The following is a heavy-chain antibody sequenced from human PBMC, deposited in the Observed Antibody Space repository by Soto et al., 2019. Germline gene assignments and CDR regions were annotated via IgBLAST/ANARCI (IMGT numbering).Heavy chain of an antibody. Sequence: PGWSLRLSCAASGFTFSDYYMSWIRQAPGKGLEWVSCISSSGSTIYYADSVKGRFTISRDNAKNSLYLQMNSLRTEDTAVYYCARIYSGYADGAFDIWGQGKMVTVS. CDR1: GFTFSDYY. CDR3: ARIYSGYADGAFDI. V-gene: IGHV3-11*01. CDR2: ISSSGSTI. J-gene: IGHJ3*02. D-gene: IGHD5-12*01.